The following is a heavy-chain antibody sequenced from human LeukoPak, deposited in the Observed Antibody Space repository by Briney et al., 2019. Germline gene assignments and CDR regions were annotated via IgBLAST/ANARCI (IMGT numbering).Heavy chain of an antibody. D-gene: IGHD3-10*01. CDR2: IYPGDSDT. V-gene: IGHV5-51*01. J-gene: IGHJ4*02. Sequence: GESLKISCKVSGYSFTTYWIGWVRQMPGKGLEWMGIIYPGDSDTKYSLSFQGQVTISADKPISTAYLQWSSLKASDTAMYYCARAPYYYGSGSYSLPFDYWGQGTLVTVSS. CDR1: GYSFTTYW. CDR3: ARAPYYYGSGSYSLPFDY.